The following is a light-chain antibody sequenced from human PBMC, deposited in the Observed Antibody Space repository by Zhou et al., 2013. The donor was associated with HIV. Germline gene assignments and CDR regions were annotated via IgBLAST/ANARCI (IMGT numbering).Light chain of an antibody. Sequence: EIVLTQSPGTLSLSPGDRATLSCRASQSVSSNSLAWYQQKPAQAPRLLVYGASSGATGIPDRVSGSGSGTEFTLTISRVEPEDFAVYHCQQYFDWPLTFGGGTKVEI. CDR1: QSVSSNS. V-gene: IGKV3-20*01. CDR3: QQYFDWPLT. J-gene: IGKJ4*01. CDR2: GAS.